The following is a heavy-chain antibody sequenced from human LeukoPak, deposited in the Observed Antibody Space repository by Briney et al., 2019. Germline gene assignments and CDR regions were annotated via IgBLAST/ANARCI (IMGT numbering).Heavy chain of an antibody. CDR1: GFTFSGYW. V-gene: IGHV3-7*03. D-gene: IGHD4-17*01. CDR2: IKQDGSER. Sequence: GGSLRLSCVASGFTFSGYWMHWVRQAPGKGLYWVANIKQDGSERFYVDSVKGRFTISRDNTQNSLYLQMNSLRPEDTAVYYCAKHRENYGDSCLDDYWGQGTLVTVSS. J-gene: IGHJ4*02. CDR3: AKHRENYGDSCLDDY.